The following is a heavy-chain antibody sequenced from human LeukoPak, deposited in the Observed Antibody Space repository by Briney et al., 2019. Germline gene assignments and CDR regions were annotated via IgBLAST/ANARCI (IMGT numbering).Heavy chain of an antibody. V-gene: IGHV3-15*01. CDR1: GFTFSNAW. CDR2: IKSKTDGGTT. CDR3: TTDVLGYCSGGSCYSVDY. Sequence: AGGSLRLSCAASGFTFSNAWMSWVRQAPGKGLEWVGRIKSKTDGGTTDYAAPVKGRFTISRDDSKNTLYLQMNSLKTEDTAVYYCTTDVLGYCSGGSCYSVDYWGQGTLVTVSS. D-gene: IGHD2-15*01. J-gene: IGHJ4*02.